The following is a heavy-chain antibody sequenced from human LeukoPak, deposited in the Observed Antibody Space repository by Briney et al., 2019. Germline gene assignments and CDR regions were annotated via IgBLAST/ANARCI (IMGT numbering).Heavy chain of an antibody. J-gene: IGHJ4*02. CDR1: AFTFDDYA. D-gene: IGHD5-24*01. CDR2: ISWNSGSI. CDR3: AKGREMATIRYDY. Sequence: PGRSLTLSCAASAFTFDDYAMHWVRQAPGKGLEWVSGISWNSGSIGYADSVKGRFTISRDNAKNSLYLQMNSLRAEDTALYYCAKGREMATIRYDYWGQGTLVTVSS. V-gene: IGHV3-9*01.